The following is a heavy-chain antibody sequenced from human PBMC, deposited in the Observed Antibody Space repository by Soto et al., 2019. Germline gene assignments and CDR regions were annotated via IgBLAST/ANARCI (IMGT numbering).Heavy chain of an antibody. CDR3: ARVQLRSTGWYP. V-gene: IGHV3-74*01. CDR1: GFTFSSYW. CDR2: INSDGSST. D-gene: IGHD6-19*01. J-gene: IGHJ5*02. Sequence: PGGSLRLSCAGSGFTFSSYWMHWVRQAPGKGLVWVSRINSDGSSTSYADSVEGRFTISRDNAKNTLYLQMNSLRAEDTAIYYCARVQLRSTGWYPWGQGTLVTVSS.